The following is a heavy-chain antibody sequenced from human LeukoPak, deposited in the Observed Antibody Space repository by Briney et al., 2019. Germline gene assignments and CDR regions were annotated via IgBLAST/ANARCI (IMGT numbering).Heavy chain of an antibody. J-gene: IGHJ6*03. CDR2: ISAYNGNT. Sequence: GASVKVSCKASGYTFTSYGISWVRQAPGQGLEWMGWISAYNGNTNYAQKLQGRVTMTTDTSTSTAYMELRSLRSDDTAVYYCASYSSSFSLGYYYYYYYYMDVWGKGTTVTVSS. V-gene: IGHV1-18*01. CDR3: ASYSSSFSLGYYYYYYYYMDV. CDR1: GYTFTSYG. D-gene: IGHD6-6*01.